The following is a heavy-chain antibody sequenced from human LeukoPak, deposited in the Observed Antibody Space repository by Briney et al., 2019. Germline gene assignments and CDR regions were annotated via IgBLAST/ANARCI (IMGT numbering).Heavy chain of an antibody. J-gene: IGHJ4*02. Sequence: GASVKVSCKASGGTFISYAISWVRQAPGQGLEWMGGIIPIFGTANYAQKFQGRVTITADESTSTAYMELSSLRSEDTAVYYCAGGKGLRYIDWLSGYWGQGTLVTVSS. CDR2: IIPIFGTA. CDR1: GGTFISYA. D-gene: IGHD3-9*01. CDR3: AGGKGLRYIDWLSGY. V-gene: IGHV1-69*13.